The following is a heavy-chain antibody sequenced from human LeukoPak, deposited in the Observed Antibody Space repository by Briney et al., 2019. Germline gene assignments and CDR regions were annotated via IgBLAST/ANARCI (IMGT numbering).Heavy chain of an antibody. V-gene: IGHV3-21*01. CDR1: GFTFSSYS. D-gene: IGHD6-19*01. CDR3: ARIAVAGSDY. CDR2: ISSSSSYM. Sequence: GGSLRLSCAASGFTFSSYSMNWVRQAPGKGLEWVSSISSSSSYMYYADSVKGRFTISRDNAKNSLYLQMNSLRAEDTAVYHCARIAVAGSDYWGQGTLVTVSS. J-gene: IGHJ4*02.